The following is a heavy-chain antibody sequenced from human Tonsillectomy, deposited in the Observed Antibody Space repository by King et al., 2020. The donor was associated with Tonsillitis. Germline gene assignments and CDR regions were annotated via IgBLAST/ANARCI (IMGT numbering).Heavy chain of an antibody. CDR2: ISSSSRDI. J-gene: IGHJ4*02. V-gene: IGHV3-21*01. CDR1: GFTFSSYT. D-gene: IGHD6-19*01. Sequence: QLVQSGGGLVKPGGSLRLSCAASGFTFSSYTMNWVRQAPGKGLEWVSSISSSSRDIFYADSVKGRSTISRDNAKNSLYLQMNSLRAEDTAVYYCARGGSPGGWYLDYWGQGTLVTVSS. CDR3: ARGGSPGGWYLDY.